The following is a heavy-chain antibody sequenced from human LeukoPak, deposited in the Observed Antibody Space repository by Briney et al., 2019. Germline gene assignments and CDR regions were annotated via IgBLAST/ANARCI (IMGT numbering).Heavy chain of an antibody. CDR1: GGSFSGYY. J-gene: IGHJ5*02. V-gene: IGHV4-34*01. Sequence: SETLSLTCAVYGGSFSGYYWSWIRQPPGKGLEWIGKINHSGSTNYNPSLKSRVTISVDTSKNQFSLKLSSVIAADTAVYYCASTPTRTSRAKFDPWGQGTLVTVSS. CDR3: ASTPTRTSRAKFDP. CDR2: INHSGST.